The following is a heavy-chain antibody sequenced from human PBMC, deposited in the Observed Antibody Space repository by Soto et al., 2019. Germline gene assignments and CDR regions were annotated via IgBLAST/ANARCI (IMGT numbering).Heavy chain of an antibody. CDR3: ARREIQGPIDY. D-gene: IGHD1-26*01. CDR1: GYSISSSNW. V-gene: IGHV4-28*01. CDR2: IYYSGTT. Sequence: QVQLQESGPGLVKPSDTLSLTCAVSGYSISSSNWWGWIRQPPGKGLEWIGYIYYSGTTYYNPSLKSRVTMSVDTAKDQFSRQLTSVTAVDPAVYYCARREIQGPIDYWGQGTLVTVSS. J-gene: IGHJ4*02.